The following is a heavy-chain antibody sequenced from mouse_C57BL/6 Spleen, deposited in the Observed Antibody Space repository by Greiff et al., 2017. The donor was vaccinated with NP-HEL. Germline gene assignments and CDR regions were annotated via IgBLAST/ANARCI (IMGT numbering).Heavy chain of an antibody. V-gene: IGHV1-50*01. Sequence: VQLQQPGAELVKPGASVKLSCKASGYTFTSYWMQWVKQRPGQGLEWIGEIDPSDSYTNYNQKFKGKATLTVDTSSSTAYMQLSSLTSEDSAVYYCARAYGNSYAMDYWGQGTSVTVSS. D-gene: IGHD2-1*01. CDR1: GYTFTSYW. CDR2: IDPSDSYT. CDR3: ARAYGNSYAMDY. J-gene: IGHJ4*01.